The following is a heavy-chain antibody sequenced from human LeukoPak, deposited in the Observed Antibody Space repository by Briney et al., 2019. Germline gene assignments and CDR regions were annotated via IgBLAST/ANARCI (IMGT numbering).Heavy chain of an antibody. CDR3: AREVHYDSSGYYSSSILYFDY. CDR2: IIPILGIA. D-gene: IGHD3-22*01. Sequence: SVNVSCKASGGTFSSYAISWVRQAPGQGLEWMGRIIPILGIANYAQKFQGRVTITADKSTSTAYMELSSLRSEDTAVYYCAREVHYDSSGYYSSSILYFDYWGQGTLVTVSS. V-gene: IGHV1-69*04. J-gene: IGHJ4*02. CDR1: GGTFSSYA.